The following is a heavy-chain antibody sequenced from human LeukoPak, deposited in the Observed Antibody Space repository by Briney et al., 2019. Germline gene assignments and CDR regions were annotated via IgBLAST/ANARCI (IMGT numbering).Heavy chain of an antibody. CDR3: ARDNSVEDTAWWFDP. Sequence: ASVKVSCKASGYTFTSYYMHWVRQAPGQGLEWMGRIKPSGGSTGYAQKFQGRVTMTRDMSTSTDYMELSSLRSEDTAVYYCARDNSVEDTAWWFDPWGQGTLVTVSS. J-gene: IGHJ5*02. V-gene: IGHV1-46*01. CDR2: IKPSGGST. CDR1: GYTFTSYY. D-gene: IGHD4-23*01.